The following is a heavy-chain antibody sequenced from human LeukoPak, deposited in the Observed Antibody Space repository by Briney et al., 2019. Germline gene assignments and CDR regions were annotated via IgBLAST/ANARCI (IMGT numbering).Heavy chain of an antibody. V-gene: IGHV4-4*07. CDR3: ARGYYDGSGYYPSTLNFDY. CDR1: GGSISSYY. CDR2: IYTSEST. Sequence: SETLSLTCTVSGGSISSYYWNWIRQPAGKGLEWIGRIYTSESTNYNPSLKSRVTMSVDTSKNQLSLKLSSVTAADTAVYYCARGYYDGSGYYPSTLNFDYWGQGALVTVSS. J-gene: IGHJ4*02. D-gene: IGHD3-22*01.